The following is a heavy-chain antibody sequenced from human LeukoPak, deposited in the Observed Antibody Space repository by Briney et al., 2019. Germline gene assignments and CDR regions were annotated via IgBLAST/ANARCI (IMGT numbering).Heavy chain of an antibody. D-gene: IGHD3-22*01. Sequence: ASVKVSCKVSGHTLTELSMHWVRQAPGKGLEWMGGFDPEDGETIYAQKFQGRVTMTEDTSTDTAYMELSSLRSEDTAVYYCATDLSVYDSSGYPPFYWGQGTLVTVSS. CDR2: FDPEDGET. CDR3: ATDLSVYDSSGYPPFY. J-gene: IGHJ4*02. V-gene: IGHV1-24*01. CDR1: GHTLTELS.